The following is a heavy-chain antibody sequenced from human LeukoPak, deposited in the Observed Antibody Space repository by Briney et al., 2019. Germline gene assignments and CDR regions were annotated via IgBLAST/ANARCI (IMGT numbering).Heavy chain of an antibody. Sequence: SETLSLTCAVSGGSISSNNWWGWVCQPPGKGLEWIGEIYHSGSPNYNPSLKSRVTISVDKSRNHFSLNLSSVTAADTAVYYCARVNINNWHSCDYWGQGTLVTVSS. CDR2: IYHSGSP. D-gene: IGHD1-1*01. J-gene: IGHJ4*02. CDR1: GGSISSNNW. CDR3: ARVNINNWHSCDY. V-gene: IGHV4-4*02.